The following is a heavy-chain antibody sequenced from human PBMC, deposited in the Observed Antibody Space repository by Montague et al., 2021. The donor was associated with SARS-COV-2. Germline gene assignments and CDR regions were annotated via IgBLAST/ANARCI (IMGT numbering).Heavy chain of an antibody. CDR2: ISYSGST. D-gene: IGHD3-22*01. CDR3: ARIGYESVGYYYIYPD. Sequence: SETRSLTCTVSGASVSSGISDWNWIWQPPGQGLARNGYISYSGSTNNSSSLKSRVTISVDTSKNQLSLKVISATAADTAVYYCARIGYESVGYYYIYPDWGRGTLVTVSS. CDR1: GASVSSGISD. J-gene: IGHJ1*01. V-gene: IGHV4-61*01.